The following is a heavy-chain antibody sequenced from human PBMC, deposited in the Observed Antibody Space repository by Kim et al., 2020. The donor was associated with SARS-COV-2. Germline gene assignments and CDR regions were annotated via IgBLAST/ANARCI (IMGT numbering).Heavy chain of an antibody. CDR2: ISYDGSNK. CDR3: AKDRGTVPYYYYGMDV. J-gene: IGHJ6*02. Sequence: GGSLRLSCAASGFTFSSYGMHWVRQAPGKGLEWVAVISYDGSNKYYADSVKGRFTISRDNSKNTLYLQMNSLRAEDTAVYYCAKDRGTVPYYYYGMDVWGQGTTVTVSS. V-gene: IGHV3-30*18. CDR1: GFTFSSYG. D-gene: IGHD4-17*01.